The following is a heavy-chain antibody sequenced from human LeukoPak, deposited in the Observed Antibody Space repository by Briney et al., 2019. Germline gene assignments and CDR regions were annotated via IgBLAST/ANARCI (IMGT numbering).Heavy chain of an antibody. V-gene: IGHV3-23*01. CDR1: GFTFTSYA. J-gene: IGHJ4*02. Sequence: GGSLRLSCAASGFTFTSYAMSWVRQAPGKGLEWVSAISGSGGSTYYADSVKGRFTISRDNSKNTLYLQMNSLRAEDTAVYYRAKWKVGVTTSSAFDYWGQGTLVTISS. CDR2: ISGSGGST. CDR3: AKWKVGVTTSSAFDY. D-gene: IGHD4-17*01.